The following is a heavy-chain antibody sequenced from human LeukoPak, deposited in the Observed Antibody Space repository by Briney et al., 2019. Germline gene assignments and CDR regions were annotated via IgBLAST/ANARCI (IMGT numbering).Heavy chain of an antibody. Sequence: SETLSLTCTVSGGSTSSHYWSWIRQPPGKGLEWIGYIYYSGSTNYNPSLKSRVTISVDTSKNQFSLKLSSVTAADTAVYYCARDRGRRDGYNRSFDYWGQGTLVTVSS. J-gene: IGHJ4*02. V-gene: IGHV4-59*11. CDR1: GGSTSSHY. CDR2: IYYSGST. D-gene: IGHD5-24*01. CDR3: ARDRGRRDGYNRSFDY.